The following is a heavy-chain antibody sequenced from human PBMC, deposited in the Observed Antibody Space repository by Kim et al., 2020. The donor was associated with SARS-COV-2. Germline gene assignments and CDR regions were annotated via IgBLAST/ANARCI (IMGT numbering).Heavy chain of an antibody. CDR3: AREGGSIAVSHFDY. Sequence: AQKFQGRVTITADESTSTAYMELSSLRSEDTAVYYCAREGGSIAVSHFDYWGQGTLVTVSS. J-gene: IGHJ4*02. D-gene: IGHD6-19*01. V-gene: IGHV1-69*01.